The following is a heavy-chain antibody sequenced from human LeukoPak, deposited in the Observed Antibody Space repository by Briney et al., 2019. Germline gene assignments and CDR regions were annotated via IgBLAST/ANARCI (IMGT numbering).Heavy chain of an antibody. V-gene: IGHV6-1*01. CDR3: AGAPNTGYSRGWYPGKWFDP. CDR2: TYYRSKWYN. Sequence: SQTLSLTCAISGDSVSSNSAAWNWIRHSPSRGLEWLGRTYYRSKWYNDYAVSVKSRITINPDTSKNQFSLQLNSVTPEDTAVYYCAGAPNTGYSRGWYPGKWFDPWGQGTLVTVSS. D-gene: IGHD6-19*01. J-gene: IGHJ5*02. CDR1: GDSVSSNSAA.